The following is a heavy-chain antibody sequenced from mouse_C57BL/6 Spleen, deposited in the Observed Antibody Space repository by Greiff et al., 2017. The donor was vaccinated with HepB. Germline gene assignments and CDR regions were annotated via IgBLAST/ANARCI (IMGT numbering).Heavy chain of an antibody. D-gene: IGHD1-1*01. CDR3: ARYYGSSYYAMDY. Sequence: EVQLQQSGPELVKPGASVKISCKASGYTFTDYYMNWVKQSHGKSLEWIGDINPNNGGTSYNQKFKGKATLTVDKSSSTAYMELRSLTSADSAVYYCARYYGSSYYAMDYWGQGTSVTVSS. CDR2: INPNNGGT. J-gene: IGHJ4*01. V-gene: IGHV1-26*01. CDR1: GYTFTDYY.